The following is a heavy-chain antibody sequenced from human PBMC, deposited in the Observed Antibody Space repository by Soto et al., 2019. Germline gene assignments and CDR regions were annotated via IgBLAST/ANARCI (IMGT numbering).Heavy chain of an antibody. Sequence: SETLSLTCTVSGGSISSSSYYWGWIRQPPGKGLEWIGSIYYSGSTYYNPSLKSRVTISVDTSKNQFSLKLSSVTAADTAVYYCARHFVLMVYGDPRVHWGQGTLVTVSS. CDR2: IYYSGST. CDR1: GGSISSSSYY. J-gene: IGHJ4*02. CDR3: ARHFVLMVYGDPRVH. V-gene: IGHV4-39*01. D-gene: IGHD2-8*01.